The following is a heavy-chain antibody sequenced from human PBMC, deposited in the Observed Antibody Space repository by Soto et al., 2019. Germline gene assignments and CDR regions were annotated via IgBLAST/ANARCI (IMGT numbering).Heavy chain of an antibody. D-gene: IGHD6-13*01. CDR3: AKDHPRIAAAGTSYFDY. V-gene: IGHV3-23*01. CDR1: GFTFSSYA. CDR2: ISGSGGST. Sequence: EVQLLESGGGLVQPGGSLRLSCAASGFTFSSYAMSWVRQAPGKGLEWVSAISGSGGSTYYADSVKGRFTISRDNSKNTLYLQMNSLRAEDTAVYYCAKDHPRIAAAGTSYFDYWGQGTLVTVSS. J-gene: IGHJ4*02.